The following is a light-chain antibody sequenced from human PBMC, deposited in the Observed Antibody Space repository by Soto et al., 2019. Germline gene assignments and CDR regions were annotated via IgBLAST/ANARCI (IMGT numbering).Light chain of an antibody. Sequence: EIGMTQSPATLSVSPGERATLSCRASQSVSSNLAWYQQRPGQAPRLLIYGASTRATGIPARFSGSGSGTECSLTISSLQSEDFAVYYCQQYNNWPPDFGQGTKLESK. J-gene: IGKJ2*01. CDR1: QSVSSN. V-gene: IGKV3-15*01. CDR3: QQYNNWPPD. CDR2: GAS.